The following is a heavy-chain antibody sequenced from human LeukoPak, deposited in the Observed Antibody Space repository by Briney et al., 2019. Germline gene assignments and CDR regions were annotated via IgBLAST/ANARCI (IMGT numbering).Heavy chain of an antibody. CDR1: GYSFISYW. J-gene: IGHJ4*02. V-gene: IGHV5-51*01. D-gene: IGHD3-22*01. Sequence: GESLKISCKVSGYSFISYWIGWVRQMPGKGLEWMGIIYPGDSDTRYSPSFQGQVIISADKSISTAYLQWSSLKASDTAMYYCARPRDSSASYYFDYWGQGTLVTVSS. CDR2: IYPGDSDT. CDR3: ARPRDSSASYYFDY.